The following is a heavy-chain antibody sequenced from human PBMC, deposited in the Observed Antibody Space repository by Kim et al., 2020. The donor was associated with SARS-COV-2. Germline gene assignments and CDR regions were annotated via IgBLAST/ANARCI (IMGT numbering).Heavy chain of an antibody. D-gene: IGHD3-10*01. V-gene: IGHV4-39*01. Sequence: TPSLKSLVTISVATSKNQFSLKLSSVTAADTAVYYCARFLGYGGERWFDPWGQGTLVTVSS. J-gene: IGHJ5*02. CDR3: ARFLGYGGERWFDP.